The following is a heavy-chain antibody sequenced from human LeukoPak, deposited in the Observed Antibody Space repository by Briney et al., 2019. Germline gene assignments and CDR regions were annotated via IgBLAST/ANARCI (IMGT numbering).Heavy chain of an antibody. Sequence: KASQTLSLTCTVSGGSISSGGYYWSWIRQPPGKGLEWIGYIYYSGSTNYNPSLKSRVTISVDTSKNQFSLKLSSVTAADTAVYYCARDSPGGYYYYGTDVWGQGTTVTVSS. D-gene: IGHD3-10*01. V-gene: IGHV4-61*08. CDR3: ARDSPGGYYYYGTDV. CDR2: IYYSGST. J-gene: IGHJ6*02. CDR1: GGSISSGGYY.